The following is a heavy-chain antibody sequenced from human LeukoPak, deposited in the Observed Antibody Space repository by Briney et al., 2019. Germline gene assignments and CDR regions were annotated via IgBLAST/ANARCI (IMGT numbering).Heavy chain of an antibody. V-gene: IGHV3-21*01. Sequence: GGSLRLSCAASGFTFSGYTMNWVRQTPGKGLEWVSSIRSSSDYIYYADSVKGRFTISRDNSKDSLYLQMSSLIAEYTAVYYCARVWSMIREYVEYWGQGTLVTVSS. CDR1: GFTFSGYT. J-gene: IGHJ4*02. CDR3: ARVWSMIREYVEY. CDR2: IRSSSDYI. D-gene: IGHD3-10*01.